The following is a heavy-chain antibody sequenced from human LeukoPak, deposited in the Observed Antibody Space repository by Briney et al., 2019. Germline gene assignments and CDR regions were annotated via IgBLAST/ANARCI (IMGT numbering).Heavy chain of an antibody. CDR2: IIPIFGIA. Sequence: PEASVKVSCKASGGTFSSYAISWVRQAPGQGLEWMGRIIPIFGIANYAQKFQGRVTITADKSTSTAYMELSSLRSEDTAVYYCATPRGIGYYYYGMDVWGQGTTVTASS. CDR1: GGTFSSYA. CDR3: ATPRGIGYYYYGMDV. D-gene: IGHD3-16*01. V-gene: IGHV1-69*04. J-gene: IGHJ6*02.